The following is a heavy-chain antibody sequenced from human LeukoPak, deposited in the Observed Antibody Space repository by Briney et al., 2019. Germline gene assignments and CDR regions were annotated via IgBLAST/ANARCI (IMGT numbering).Heavy chain of an antibody. J-gene: IGHJ3*02. CDR2: ISAYNGNT. CDR3: ARARGVFDAFDI. CDR1: GYTFTSYG. V-gene: IGHV1-18*01. Sequence: GASVKVSCKTSGYTFTSYGINWVRQAPGQGLEWMGWISAYNGNTNYAQKLQGRVTMTTDTSTSTAYMELRSLRSDDTAVYHCARARGVFDAFDIWGQGTMVTVSS.